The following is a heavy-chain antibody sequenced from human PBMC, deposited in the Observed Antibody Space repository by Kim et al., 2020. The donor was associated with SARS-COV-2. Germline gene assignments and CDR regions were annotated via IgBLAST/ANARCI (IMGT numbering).Heavy chain of an antibody. CDR2: INHSGST. Sequence: SETLSLTCAVYGGSFSGYYWSWIRQPPGKGLEWIGEINHSGSTNYNPSLKSRVTISVDTSKNQSSLKLSSVTAADTAVYYCARGKGYGANYFDYWGQGTLVTVSS. J-gene: IGHJ4*02. CDR3: ARGKGYGANYFDY. D-gene: IGHD6-13*01. V-gene: IGHV4-34*01. CDR1: GGSFSGYY.